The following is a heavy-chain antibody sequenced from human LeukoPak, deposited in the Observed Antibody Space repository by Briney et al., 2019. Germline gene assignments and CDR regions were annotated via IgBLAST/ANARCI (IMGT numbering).Heavy chain of an antibody. CDR3: ARGFGSSGWYSMPLARWFDP. D-gene: IGHD6-19*01. V-gene: IGHV3-20*04. Sequence: GGSLRLSCAASGITFDDYGMSWVRQAPGKGLEWVSGINWNGGSTGYADSVKGRFTISRDNAKNSLYLQMNSLRAEDTAVYYCARGFGSSGWYSMPLARWFDPWGQGTLVTVSS. CDR1: GITFDDYG. J-gene: IGHJ5*02. CDR2: INWNGGST.